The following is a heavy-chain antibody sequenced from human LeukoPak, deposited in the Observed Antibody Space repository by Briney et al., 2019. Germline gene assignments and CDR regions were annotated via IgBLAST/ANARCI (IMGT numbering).Heavy chain of an antibody. J-gene: IGHJ3*02. CDR3: ARPFPLHSSGFDAFDI. Sequence: SETLSLTCTVSGGSISSSSYYWGWIRQPPGKGLEWIGSIYYSGSTYYNPSLKSRVTISVDTSKNQFSLKLSSVTAADTAVYYCARPFPLHSSGFDAFDIWGQGTMVTVSS. CDR2: IYYSGST. V-gene: IGHV4-39*07. D-gene: IGHD6-19*01. CDR1: GGSISSSSYY.